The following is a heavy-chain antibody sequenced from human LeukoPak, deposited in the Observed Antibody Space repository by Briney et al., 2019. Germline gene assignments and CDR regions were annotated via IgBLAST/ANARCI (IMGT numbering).Heavy chain of an antibody. D-gene: IGHD5-24*01. V-gene: IGHV1-8*01. CDR2: INPNSGGT. Sequence: GASVKVSCKASGYTFTSYDINWVRQAPGQGLEWMGRINPNSGGTNYAQKFQGRVTMTEDTSTDTAYMELSSLRSEDTAVYYCATDPMGYWGQGTLVTVSS. J-gene: IGHJ4*02. CDR3: ATDPMGY. CDR1: GYTFTSYD.